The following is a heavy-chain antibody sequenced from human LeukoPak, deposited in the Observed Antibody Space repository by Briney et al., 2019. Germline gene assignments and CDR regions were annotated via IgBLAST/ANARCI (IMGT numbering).Heavy chain of an antibody. CDR2: IYYTGST. J-gene: IGHJ5*02. Sequence: PSETLSLTCTVSGGSVSGGSISSTTHHWGWIRQPPGKGLEWIGSIYYTGSTYHNPSLKSRVTMSVDTSKSQVSLKLSFVTTADTAVYYCARALGYCSGGSCTRGYNWFDPWGQGTLVTVPS. V-gene: IGHV4-39*01. CDR3: ARALGYCSGGSCTRGYNWFDP. D-gene: IGHD2-15*01. CDR1: GGSVSGGSISSTTHH.